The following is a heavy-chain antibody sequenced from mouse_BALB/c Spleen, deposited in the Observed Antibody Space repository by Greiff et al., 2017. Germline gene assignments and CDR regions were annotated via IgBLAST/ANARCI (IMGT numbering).Heavy chain of an antibody. Sequence: EVMLVESGGGLVQPGGSRKLSCAASGFTFSSFGMHWVRQAPEKGLEWVAYISSGSSTIYYADTVKGRVTISRDNPKNTLFLQMTSLRSEDTAMYYCARSGEYGNYLYYAMDYWGQGTSVTVSS. CDR2: ISSGSSTI. CDR1: GFTFSSFG. D-gene: IGHD2-10*02. V-gene: IGHV5-17*02. CDR3: ARSGEYGNYLYYAMDY. J-gene: IGHJ4*01.